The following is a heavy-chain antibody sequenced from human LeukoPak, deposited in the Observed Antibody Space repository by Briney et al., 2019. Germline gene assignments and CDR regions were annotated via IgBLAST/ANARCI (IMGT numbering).Heavy chain of an antibody. CDR3: AYSSSWSSFDY. Sequence: PGGSLRLSCAASGFTVSSNYMSWVRQAPGEGLEWVSVIYSGGSTYYADSVKGRFTISRDNSKNTLYLQMNSLRAEDTAVYYCAYSSSWSSFDYWGQGTLVTVSS. V-gene: IGHV3-53*01. D-gene: IGHD6-13*01. CDR1: GFTVSSNY. CDR2: IYSGGST. J-gene: IGHJ4*02.